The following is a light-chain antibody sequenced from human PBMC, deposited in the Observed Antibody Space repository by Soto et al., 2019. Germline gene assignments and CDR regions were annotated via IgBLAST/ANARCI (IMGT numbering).Light chain of an antibody. Sequence: IVLTQSPATLSLSPGERATLSCRASQTVRNFLSWYQQKPGRAPRLLIYDASNSATGIPARFSGSGSGTDFTLTISSLEPEDFAIYYCHQRDDWSLTFGGGTEVELK. V-gene: IGKV3-11*01. CDR2: DAS. J-gene: IGKJ4*01. CDR3: HQRDDWSLT. CDR1: QTVRNF.